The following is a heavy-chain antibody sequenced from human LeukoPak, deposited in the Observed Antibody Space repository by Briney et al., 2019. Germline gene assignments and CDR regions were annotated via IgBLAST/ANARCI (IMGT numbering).Heavy chain of an antibody. V-gene: IGHV1-46*01. Sequence: GASVKVSCKASGYTFTSYYMHWVRQAPGQGLEWMGIINPSGGSTSYAQKFQGRVTMTEDTSTDTAYMELSSLRSEDTAVYYCATGKVDIPEESDYYYGMDVWGQGTTVTVSS. CDR1: GYTFTSYY. CDR2: INPSGGST. D-gene: IGHD5-12*01. J-gene: IGHJ6*02. CDR3: ATGKVDIPEESDYYYGMDV.